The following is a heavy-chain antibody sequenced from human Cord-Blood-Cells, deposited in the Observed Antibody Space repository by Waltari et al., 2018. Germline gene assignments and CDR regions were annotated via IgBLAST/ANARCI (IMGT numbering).Heavy chain of an antibody. D-gene: IGHD1-1*01. CDR1: GGSFSGYY. CDR2: INHSGSI. CDR3: ARVSKSLQLERQDWFDP. Sequence: QVQLQQWGAGLLKPSETLSLTCAVYGGSFSGYYRSRIRQLSGKGLGWLGEINHSGSINYNPSLKSRVTISVDTSKNQFSLKLSSVTAADTAVYYCARVSKSLQLERQDWFDPWGQGTLVTVSS. J-gene: IGHJ5*02. V-gene: IGHV4-34*01.